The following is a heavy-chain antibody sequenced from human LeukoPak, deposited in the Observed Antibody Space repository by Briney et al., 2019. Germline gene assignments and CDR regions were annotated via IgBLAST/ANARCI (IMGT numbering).Heavy chain of an antibody. V-gene: IGHV1-2*02. D-gene: IGHD3-22*01. J-gene: IGHJ4*02. CDR3: ARRPSYYYDSRPLDY. CDR1: GYTFTGYY. Sequence: ASVKVSCKASGYTFTGYYMHWVRQAPGQGLEWMGWTNPNSGGTNYAQKFQGRVTMTRDTSISTAYVELSRLRSDDTAVYYCARRPSYYYDSRPLDYWGQGTLVTVSS. CDR2: TNPNSGGT.